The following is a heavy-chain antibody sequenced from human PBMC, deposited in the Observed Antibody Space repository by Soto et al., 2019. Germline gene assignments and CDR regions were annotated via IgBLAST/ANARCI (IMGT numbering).Heavy chain of an antibody. J-gene: IGHJ3*02. Sequence: ASVKVSCKASGHTFTSYDINWVRQATGQGLEWMGWMNPNSGNTGYAQKFQGRVTITADKSTSTAYMELSSLRSEDTAVYYCARDAHYYDSSGYYYVFRGAFDIWGQGTMVTVSS. D-gene: IGHD3-22*01. CDR3: ARDAHYYDSSGYYYVFRGAFDI. V-gene: IGHV1-8*01. CDR2: MNPNSGNT. CDR1: GHTFTSYD.